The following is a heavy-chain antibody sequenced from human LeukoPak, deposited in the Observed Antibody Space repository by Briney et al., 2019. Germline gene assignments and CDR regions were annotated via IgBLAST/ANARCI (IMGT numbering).Heavy chain of an antibody. J-gene: IGHJ4*02. D-gene: IGHD4-17*01. CDR2: IYYSGST. Sequence: SETLSLTCTVSGGSISSGGYYWSWIRQHPGKGLEWIGYIYYSGSTYYNPSLKSRVTISVDRSKNQFSLKLSSVTAADTAVYYCAALTTVTSSIDYWGQGTLVTVSS. CDR3: AALTTVTSSIDY. CDR1: GGSISSGGYY. V-gene: IGHV4-31*09.